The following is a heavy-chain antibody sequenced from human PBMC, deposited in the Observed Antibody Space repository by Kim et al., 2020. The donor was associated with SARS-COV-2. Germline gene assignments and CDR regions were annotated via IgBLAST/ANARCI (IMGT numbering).Heavy chain of an antibody. V-gene: IGHV7-4-1*02. Sequence: NPTYAKGFTGRFVFSLDTAVSTAYLQISSLKAEDTAVYYCARDRSTCMDVWGQGTTVTVSS. CDR3: ARDRSTCMDV. J-gene: IGHJ6*02. D-gene: IGHD1-26*01. CDR2: NP.